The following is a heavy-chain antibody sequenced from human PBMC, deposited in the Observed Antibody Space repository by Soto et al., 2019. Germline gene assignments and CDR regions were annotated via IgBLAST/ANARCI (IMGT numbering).Heavy chain of an antibody. CDR2: IWYDGSNK. J-gene: IGHJ5*02. V-gene: IGHV3-33*01. CDR3: ARDFRYDILPINWFDP. D-gene: IGHD3-9*01. Sequence: HPGGSLRLSCAASGFTFSSYGMHWVRQAPGKGLEWVAVIWYDGSNKYYADSVKGRFTISRDNSKNTLYLQMNSLRAEDTAVYYCARDFRYDILPINWFDPWGQGTPVTVSS. CDR1: GFTFSSYG.